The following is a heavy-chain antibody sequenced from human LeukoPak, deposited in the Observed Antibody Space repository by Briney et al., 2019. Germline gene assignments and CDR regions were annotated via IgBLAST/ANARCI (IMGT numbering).Heavy chain of an antibody. CDR2: IWYDGSNE. Sequence: PGRSLRLSCAASGFTFSRYVMHWVRQAPGKGLQWVALIWYDGSNEYYTDSVKGRFTISRDNSKNTLYLQMNSLRAEDTAVYYCARADYYDSSGYYYRDYWGQGTLVTVSS. J-gene: IGHJ4*02. D-gene: IGHD3-22*01. CDR3: ARADYYDSSGYYYRDY. V-gene: IGHV3-33*01. CDR1: GFTFSRYV.